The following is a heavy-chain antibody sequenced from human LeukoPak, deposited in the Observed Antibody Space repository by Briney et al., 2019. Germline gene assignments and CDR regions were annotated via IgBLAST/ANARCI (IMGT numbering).Heavy chain of an antibody. J-gene: IGHJ4*02. CDR2: IYYSGST. CDR3: AKTVFLAGWHFDQ. Sequence: VKPSETLSLTCTVSGGSIRNYYWSWIRQPPGKGLEWIGYIYYSGSTNYNPSLKSRVTTLVDTSKNQFSLKLSSVTAADTAVHYCAKTVFLAGWHFDQWGQGTLVTVSS. V-gene: IGHV4-59*08. D-gene: IGHD3-9*01. CDR1: GGSIRNYY.